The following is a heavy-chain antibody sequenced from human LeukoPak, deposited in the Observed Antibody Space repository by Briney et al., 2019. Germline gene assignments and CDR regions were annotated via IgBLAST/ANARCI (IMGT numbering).Heavy chain of an antibody. CDR3: VGYRDGECDF. CDR2: IKQDGSEK. V-gene: IGHV3-7*01. CDR1: GFIFSTHW. J-gene: IGHJ4*02. D-gene: IGHD4-17*01. Sequence: GGSLRLSCAGSGFIFSTHWIIWVRQAPGKGLEWVANIKQDGSEKYYVDSVKGRFTISRDNTKSSMYLEMNSLRAEDTAVYYCVGYRDGECDFWGQGTSVTVSS.